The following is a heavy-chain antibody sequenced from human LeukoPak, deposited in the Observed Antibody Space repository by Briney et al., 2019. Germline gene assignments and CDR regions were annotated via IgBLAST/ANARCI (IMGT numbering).Heavy chain of an antibody. CDR3: ARFTTVTTELGVAFDI. D-gene: IGHD4-17*01. V-gene: IGHV1-2*02. CDR1: GYTFTGYY. J-gene: IGHJ3*02. CDR2: INPNSGGT. Sequence: ASVKVSCKASGYTFTGYYMHWVRQAPGQGLEWMGWINPNSGGTNYAQKFQGRVTMTRDTSISTAYMELSRLRSDDTAVYYCARFTTVTTELGVAFDIWGQGTMVTVSS.